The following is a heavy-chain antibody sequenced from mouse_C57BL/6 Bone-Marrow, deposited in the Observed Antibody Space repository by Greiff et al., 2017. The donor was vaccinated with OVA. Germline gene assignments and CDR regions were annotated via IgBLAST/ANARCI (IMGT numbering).Heavy chain of an antibody. D-gene: IGHD2-12*01. J-gene: IGHJ2*01. V-gene: IGHV5-9-1*02. CDR2: ISSGGDYI. Sequence: EVKLVESGEGLVKPGGSLKLSCAASGFTFSSYAMSWVRQTPEKGLEWVAYISSGGDYIYYADTVKGRFTISRDNARNTLYLQMSSLKSEDTAMYYCTRTIRPYYFDDWGTGTTLTVSS. CDR1: GFTFSSYA. CDR3: TRTIRPYYFDD.